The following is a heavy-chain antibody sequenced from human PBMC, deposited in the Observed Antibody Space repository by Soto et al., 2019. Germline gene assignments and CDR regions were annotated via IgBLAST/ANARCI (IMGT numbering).Heavy chain of an antibody. Sequence: EVQLVESGGGLVQPGGSLRLYCAASGFTFTDHYMDWVRQAPGKGLEWIGRIRIKPRGYTTEYAASVTGRFTISRDDSQKSVYLQMNSLKTEDTAMYFCVRGTDPNTYFYMDVWGNGIMVTVSS. CDR1: GFTFTDHY. CDR2: IRIKPRGYTT. CDR3: VRGTDPNTYFYMDV. J-gene: IGHJ6*03. V-gene: IGHV3-72*01. D-gene: IGHD4-17*01.